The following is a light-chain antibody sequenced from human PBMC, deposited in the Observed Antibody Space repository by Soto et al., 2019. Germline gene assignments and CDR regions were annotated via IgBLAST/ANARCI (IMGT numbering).Light chain of an antibody. CDR2: KAS. V-gene: IGKV1-5*03. CDR3: QQYNTYSWP. CDR1: QRISNR. Sequence: DIQMTQFPSTLSASVGDRVTITCRASQRISNRLAWFQQKSGEAPKLLIYKASSLESGVPSRFSGSGSGTEFTLTISSLQPDDFATYYCQQYNTYSWPFGQGTKVEIK. J-gene: IGKJ1*01.